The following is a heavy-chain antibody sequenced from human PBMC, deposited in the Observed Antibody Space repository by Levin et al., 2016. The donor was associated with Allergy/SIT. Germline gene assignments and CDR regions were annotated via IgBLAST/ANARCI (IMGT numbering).Heavy chain of an antibody. D-gene: IGHD1-26*01. CDR1: GGTFSSHT. CDR2: IIPIVGTR. J-gene: IGHJ3*02. Sequence: SVKVSCKASGGTFSSHTINWVRQAPGQGLEWMGGIIPIVGTRNHAQKFQGRVTLTADRSTNTAYMELSSLRSEDTAVYFCARNLLGIVGAASALDIWDQGTMITVSS. V-gene: IGHV1-69*06. CDR3: ARNLLGIVGAASALDI.